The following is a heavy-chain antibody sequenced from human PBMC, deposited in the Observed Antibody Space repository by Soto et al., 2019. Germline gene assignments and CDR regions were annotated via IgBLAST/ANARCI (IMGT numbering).Heavy chain of an antibody. V-gene: IGHV3-49*03. Sequence: GGSLRLSCTTSGFTFGDYAMSWFRQAPGKGLEWVGFIRSEIHGGTTQYAASVKGRFTISRDDSKSIAYLQMNSLKAEDTAVYHCTRATTLDTDFDYWGQGTLVTVSS. J-gene: IGHJ4*02. CDR3: TRATTLDTDFDY. CDR1: GFTFGDYA. D-gene: IGHD4-4*01. CDR2: IRSEIHGGTT.